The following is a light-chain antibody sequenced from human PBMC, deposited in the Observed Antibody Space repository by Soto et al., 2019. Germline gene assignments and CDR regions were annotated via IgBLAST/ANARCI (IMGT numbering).Light chain of an antibody. Sequence: EIVLTRSPATLSLSPGERATLSCRASQSVSSYLAWYQQKPGQAPRLLIYDASNRATGIPARFSGSGSGTDFTLTISSLEPEDFAVYYCQQRSNWPRGTFGQGTKVDIK. CDR2: DAS. CDR1: QSVSSY. CDR3: QQRSNWPRGT. J-gene: IGKJ1*01. V-gene: IGKV3-11*01.